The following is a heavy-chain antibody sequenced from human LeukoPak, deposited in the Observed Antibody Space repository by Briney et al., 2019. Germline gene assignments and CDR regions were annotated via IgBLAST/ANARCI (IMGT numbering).Heavy chain of an antibody. J-gene: IGHJ5*02. D-gene: IGHD2-15*01. CDR3: ARDLPYCSGGSCYRYNWFDP. Sequence: GASVKVSFKATGYTFTSYGISWVRQAPGKGIEWLGWISAYNGNTNYAQKLQGRVTMTTDTSTSTAYMELRSLRSDDTAVYYCARDLPYCSGGSCYRYNWFDPWGQGTPVTVSS. CDR2: ISAYNGNT. V-gene: IGHV1-18*01. CDR1: GYTFTSYG.